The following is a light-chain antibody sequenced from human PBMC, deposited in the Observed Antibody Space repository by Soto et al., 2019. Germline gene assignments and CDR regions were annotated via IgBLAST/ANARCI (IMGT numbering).Light chain of an antibody. J-gene: IGKJ4*02. CDR1: QGISNY. CDR2: GAS. V-gene: IGKV1-27*01. Sequence: EIQMTQSPSSLSASVGDRVTITCRASQGISNYLAWYQQKPGKVPKLLIYGASTLQSGVPSRFSGSASGTDFSLTISSLQAEDVATYYCQKYNSAPLTFGGGNKVEIK. CDR3: QKYNSAPLT.